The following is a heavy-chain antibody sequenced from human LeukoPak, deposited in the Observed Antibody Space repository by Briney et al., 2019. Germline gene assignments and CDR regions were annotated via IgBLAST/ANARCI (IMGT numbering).Heavy chain of an antibody. D-gene: IGHD3-22*01. CDR2: IYYSGST. CDR1: GGSISSSSYY. J-gene: IGHJ4*02. Sequence: SETLSLTCTVSGGSISSSSYYWGWIRQPPGKGLEWIVSIYYSGSTYYNPSLKSRVTISVDTSKNQFSLKLSSVTAADTAVYYCARHPGGYYDSSGDYYFDYWGQGTLVTVSS. V-gene: IGHV4-39*01. CDR3: ARHPGGYYDSSGDYYFDY.